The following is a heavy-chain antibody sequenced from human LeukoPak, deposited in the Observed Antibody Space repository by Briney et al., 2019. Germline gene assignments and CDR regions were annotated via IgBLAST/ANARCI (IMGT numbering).Heavy chain of an antibody. Sequence: TGGSLRLSCAASGFTFSSYAMHWVRQAPGKGLEWVAVISYDGSNKYYADSVKGRFTISRDNSKNTLYLQMNSLRAEDTAVYYCARDVGMVRGVIPVPEDYWGQGTLVTVSS. V-gene: IGHV3-30-3*01. CDR1: GFTFSSYA. CDR2: ISYDGSNK. D-gene: IGHD3-10*01. CDR3: ARDVGMVRGVIPVPEDY. J-gene: IGHJ4*02.